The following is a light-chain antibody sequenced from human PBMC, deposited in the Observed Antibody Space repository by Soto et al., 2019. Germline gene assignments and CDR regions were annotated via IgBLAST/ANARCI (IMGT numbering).Light chain of an antibody. CDR3: QQYNNWPPMYT. CDR1: QSVSSS. Sequence: EIVLTQSPATLSLSPGERATLSCRASQSVSSSLAWYQQKRGQAPRLLIYGASTRATGIPARFSGSGSGTEFTLTISTLQSEDFAVYYCQQYNNWPPMYTFGQGTKVDIK. V-gene: IGKV3-15*01. J-gene: IGKJ2*01. CDR2: GAS.